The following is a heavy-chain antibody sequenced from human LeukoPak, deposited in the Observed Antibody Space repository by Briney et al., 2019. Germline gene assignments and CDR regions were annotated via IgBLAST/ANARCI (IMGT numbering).Heavy chain of an antibody. D-gene: IGHD4-23*01. CDR2: ISGSGGST. Sequence: PGGSLRLSCAASGFTFSSYAMTWVRQAPGRGLEWVSAISGSGGSTYYADSVKGRFTVSRDNSKTTLYLQMNSLRADDTAVYYCARTVGYRAIDLWGQGTMVTVSS. CDR1: GFTFSSYA. CDR3: ARTVGYRAIDL. J-gene: IGHJ3*01. V-gene: IGHV3-23*01.